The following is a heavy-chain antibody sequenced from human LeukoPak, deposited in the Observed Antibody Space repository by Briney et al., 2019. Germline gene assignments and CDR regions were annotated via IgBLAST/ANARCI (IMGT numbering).Heavy chain of an antibody. V-gene: IGHV3-43D*03. D-gene: IGHD2-2*01. Sequence: GGSLRLSCAASGFTFDDYAMHWVRQAPGKGLEWVSLISWDGGSTYYADSVKGRFTISRDNSKNSLYLQMNSLRAEDTALYYCAKAGPAASRGTMIRYYYYYMDVWGKGTTVTISS. CDR1: GFTFDDYA. J-gene: IGHJ6*03. CDR3: AKAGPAASRGTMIRYYYYYMDV. CDR2: ISWDGGST.